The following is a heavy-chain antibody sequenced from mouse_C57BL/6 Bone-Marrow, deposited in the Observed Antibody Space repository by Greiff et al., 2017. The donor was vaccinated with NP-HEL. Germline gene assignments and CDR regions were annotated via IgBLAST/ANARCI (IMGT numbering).Heavy chain of an antibody. Sequence: VQLQQPGAELVRPGTSVKLSCKASGYTFTSYWMHWVKQRPGQGLEWIGVIDPSDSYTNYNQKFKGKATLTVDTSSSTAYMQLSSLTSEDSAVYYCASDYGTPFAYWGQGTLVTVSA. D-gene: IGHD1-1*01. V-gene: IGHV1-59*01. CDR3: ASDYGTPFAY. CDR2: IDPSDSYT. J-gene: IGHJ3*01. CDR1: GYTFTSYW.